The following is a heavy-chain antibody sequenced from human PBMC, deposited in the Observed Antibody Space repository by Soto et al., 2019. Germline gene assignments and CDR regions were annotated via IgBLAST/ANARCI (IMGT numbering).Heavy chain of an antibody. Sequence: LRLSCAASGFTFSSYAMSWVRQAPGKGLEWVSAISGSGGSTYYADSVKGRFTISRDNSKNTLYLQMNSLRAEDTAVYYCAKAIYDILTGYYLDYWGQGTLVTVSS. CDR2: ISGSGGST. CDR3: AKAIYDILTGYYLDY. D-gene: IGHD3-9*01. CDR1: GFTFSSYA. V-gene: IGHV3-23*01. J-gene: IGHJ4*02.